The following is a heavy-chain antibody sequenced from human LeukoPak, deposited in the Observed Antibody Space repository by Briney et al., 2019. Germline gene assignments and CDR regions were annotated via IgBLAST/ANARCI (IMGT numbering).Heavy chain of an antibody. CDR3: ARDGDSSGYYNAFDI. V-gene: IGHV3-7*01. Sequence: GGSLRLSCAASGFTFSDNWMTWVRQAPGKGLEWVANIKPDGSEKYYVDSVKGRFTISRDNAKNSLYLQMNSLRAEDTAVYYCARDGDSSGYYNAFDIWGQGTMVTVSS. J-gene: IGHJ3*02. CDR2: IKPDGSEK. D-gene: IGHD3-22*01. CDR1: GFTFSDNW.